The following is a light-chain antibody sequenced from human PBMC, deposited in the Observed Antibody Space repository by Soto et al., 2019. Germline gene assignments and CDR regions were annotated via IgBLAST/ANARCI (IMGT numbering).Light chain of an antibody. CDR2: GAS. V-gene: IGKV3-20*01. CDR1: QSVSSNH. CDR3: QQYSRATLT. J-gene: IGKJ1*01. Sequence: DIVFTQSPGTLSLSPGERATLYCRASQSVSSNHLAWSQQKPGQAPRLLIYGASSRETGIPDRFSGSGSGTEFTLTISRLEPEDFAVYYCQQYSRATLTFGQGTKVDIK.